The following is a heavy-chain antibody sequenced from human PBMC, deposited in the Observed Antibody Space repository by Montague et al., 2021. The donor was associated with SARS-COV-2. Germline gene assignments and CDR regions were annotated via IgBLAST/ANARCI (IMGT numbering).Heavy chain of an antibody. CDR1: GFSFSTSGMC. J-gene: IGHJ4*02. CDR2: XDWDDDK. CDR3: ATTIYDYVWGTRVEFDY. Sequence: PALVKPTQTLTLTCTFSGFSFSTSGMCVSWIRQPPGKALEWLALXDWDDDKYYSTSLKTRLTISKDTSKNQVVLTMTNMDPVDTATYYCATTIYDYVWGTRVEFDYWGQGTLVTVSS. D-gene: IGHD3-16*01. V-gene: IGHV2-70*01.